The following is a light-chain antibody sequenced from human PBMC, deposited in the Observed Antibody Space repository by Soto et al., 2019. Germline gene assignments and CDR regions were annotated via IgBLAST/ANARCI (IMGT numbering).Light chain of an antibody. CDR2: GAS. CDR1: QSVSSSY. Sequence: EIVLTQSPGTLSLSPGERATLSCRASQSVSSSYLAWYQQKPGQAPRLLIYGASRRATGIPDRFSGSGSGTDFTLTISRLAPEDFAVYYCQQYGSTPEWTFGQGTTV. CDR3: QQYGSTPEWT. V-gene: IGKV3-20*01. J-gene: IGKJ1*01.